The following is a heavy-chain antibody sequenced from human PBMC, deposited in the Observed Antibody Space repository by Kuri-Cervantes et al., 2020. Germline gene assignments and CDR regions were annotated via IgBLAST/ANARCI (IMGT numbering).Heavy chain of an antibody. CDR2: ISYDGSTK. CDR3: ARDVGGDYSIDWYFDL. D-gene: IGHD4-17*01. J-gene: IGHJ2*01. Sequence: GSLRLSCAASGFTFSSFGMHWVRQAPGKGLEWVAVISYDGSTKYYADSVKGRFTISRDNSKNKLYLQMHSLRPEDTAVYYCARDVGGDYSIDWYFDLWGRGTLVTVSS. CDR1: GFTFSSFG. V-gene: IGHV3-30*03.